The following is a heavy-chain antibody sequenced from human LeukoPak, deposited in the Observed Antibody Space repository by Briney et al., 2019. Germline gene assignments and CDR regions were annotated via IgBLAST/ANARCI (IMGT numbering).Heavy chain of an antibody. V-gene: IGHV1-3*01. J-gene: IGHJ4*02. CDR3: ATGGLRGYSFDY. D-gene: IGHD3-22*01. Sequence: ASVKVSCKASGYTFTSYAMHWVRQAPGQRLEWMGWINAGNGDTKYSQKFQGRVTITRDTSASTAYMELSGLRSEDTAVYYCATGGLRGYSFDYWGQGTLVTVSS. CDR1: GYTFTSYA. CDR2: INAGNGDT.